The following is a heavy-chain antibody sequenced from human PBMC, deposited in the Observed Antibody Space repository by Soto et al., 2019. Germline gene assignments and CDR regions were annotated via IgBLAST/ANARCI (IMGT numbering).Heavy chain of an antibody. CDR2: ISPYNDYA. J-gene: IGHJ6*02. CDR1: GYTFSSYG. Sequence: QAQLVQSGAEVKNPGASVRVSCKASGYTFSSYGISWVRQAPGQGLKWLGWISPYNDYANYAQKLQGRVTMTTDTSTRTADMALRSLRSDDTAIYFCARGGYYDSSGSRNYHYYGMDVWGQGTKVTVSS. D-gene: IGHD3-22*01. CDR3: ARGGYYDSSGSRNYHYYGMDV. V-gene: IGHV1-18*01.